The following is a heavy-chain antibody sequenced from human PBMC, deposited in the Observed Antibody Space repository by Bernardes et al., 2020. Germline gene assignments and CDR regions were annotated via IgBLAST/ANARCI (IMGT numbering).Heavy chain of an antibody. V-gene: IGHV3-9*01. Sequence: GGSLRLSCAASGFTFDDYAMHWVRQAPGKGLEWVSGISWNSGSIGYADSVKGRFTISRDNAKNSLYLQMNSLRAEDTALYYCAKDLVFGVVISNWFDPWGQGTLVTVSS. D-gene: IGHD3-3*01. CDR1: GFTFDDYA. CDR2: ISWNSGSI. J-gene: IGHJ5*02. CDR3: AKDLVFGVVISNWFDP.